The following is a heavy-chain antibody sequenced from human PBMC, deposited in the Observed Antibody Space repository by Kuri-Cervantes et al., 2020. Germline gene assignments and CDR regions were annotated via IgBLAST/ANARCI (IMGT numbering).Heavy chain of an antibody. V-gene: IGHV1-8*02. CDR3: ARPYCGSTTCYAYFDC. D-gene: IGHD2-2*01. Sequence: ASVKVSCKASGYTFTGYYMHWVRQAPGQGLEWMGWMNPNSGNTGYAQKFQGRVTMTRNTSISTAYMEVSSLRSNDTAVYYCARPYCGSTTCYAYFDCWGQGTLVTVSS. CDR2: MNPNSGNT. J-gene: IGHJ4*02. CDR1: GYTFTGYY.